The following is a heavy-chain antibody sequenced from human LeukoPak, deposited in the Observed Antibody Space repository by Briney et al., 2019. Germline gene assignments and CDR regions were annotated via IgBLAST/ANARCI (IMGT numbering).Heavy chain of an antibody. CDR3: AKGDYYMDV. CDR2: ISYDGSNK. V-gene: IGHV3-30*18. CDR1: GFTFSSYG. J-gene: IGHJ6*03. Sequence: GGSLRLSCAASGFTFSSYGMHWVRQAPGKGLEWVAVISYDGSNKYYADSVKGRFTISRDNSKNTLYLQMNSLRTEDTAVYNCAKGDYYMDVWGKGTTVTVSS.